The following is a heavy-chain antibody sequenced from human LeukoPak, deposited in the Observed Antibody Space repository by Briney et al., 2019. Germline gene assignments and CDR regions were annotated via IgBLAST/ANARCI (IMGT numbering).Heavy chain of an antibody. D-gene: IGHD3-10*01. Sequence: PGGSLRLSCAASGFTVSGNYMSWVCQAPGKGLEWVSIIYSGDSTYYADSVKGRFTISRDNSKNTLYLQMNGLRAEDTAVYYCAKVAPSITMVRGVIAYFDYWGQGTLVTVSS. J-gene: IGHJ4*02. V-gene: IGHV3-53*01. CDR3: AKVAPSITMVRGVIAYFDY. CDR2: IYSGDST. CDR1: GFTVSGNY.